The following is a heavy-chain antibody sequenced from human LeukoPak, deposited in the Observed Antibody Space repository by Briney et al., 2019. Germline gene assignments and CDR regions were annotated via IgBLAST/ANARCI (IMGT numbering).Heavy chain of an antibody. CDR2: INHSGST. J-gene: IGHJ6*03. V-gene: IGHV4-34*01. CDR3: ARGRGARLRPYSYDYMDV. CDR1: GGSFSGYY. Sequence: PSETLSLTCAVYGGSFSGYYWSWIRQPPGKGLEWMGEINHSGSTNYNPSLKSRVTISVDTSKNQFSLKLSPVTAADTAVYYCARGRGARLRPYSYDYMDVWGKGTTVTVSS. D-gene: IGHD4-17*01.